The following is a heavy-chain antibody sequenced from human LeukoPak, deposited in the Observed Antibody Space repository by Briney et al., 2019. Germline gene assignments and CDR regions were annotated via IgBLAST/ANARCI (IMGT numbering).Heavy chain of an antibody. D-gene: IGHD3-10*01. CDR1: GGSISSYY. CDR2: INHSGST. J-gene: IGHJ4*02. CDR3: ARGLYGSGSYYSDY. V-gene: IGHV4-34*01. Sequence: SSETLSLTCTVSGGSISSYYWSWIRQPPGKGLEWIGEINHSGSTNYNPSLKSRVTISVDTSKNQFSLKLSSVTAADTAVYYCARGLYGSGSYYSDYWGQGTLVTVSS.